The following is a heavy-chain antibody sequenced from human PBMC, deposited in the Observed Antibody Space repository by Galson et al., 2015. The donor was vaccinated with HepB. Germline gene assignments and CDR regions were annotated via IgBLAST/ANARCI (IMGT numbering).Heavy chain of an antibody. D-gene: IGHD6-19*01. CDR3: ARDSSSGWLSDAFDI. CDR1: GGSISSSNW. V-gene: IGHV4-4*02. J-gene: IGHJ3*02. Sequence: ETLSLTCAVSGGSISSSNWWSWVRQPPGKGLEWIGEIYHSGSTNYNPSLKSRVTISVDKSKNQFSLKLSSVTAADTAVYYCARDSSSGWLSDAFDIWGQGTMVTVSS. CDR2: IYHSGST.